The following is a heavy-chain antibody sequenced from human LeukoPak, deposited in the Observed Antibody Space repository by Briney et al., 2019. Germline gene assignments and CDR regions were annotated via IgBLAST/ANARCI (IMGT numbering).Heavy chain of an antibody. Sequence: PGGPLRLSCAASGFTFSSYGMHWVRQAPGKGLEWVSAISGSGGSTYYADSVKGRFTISRDNSKNTLYLQMNSLRAEDTAVYYCAKDSDYYDSSGYRVYWGQGTLVTVSS. J-gene: IGHJ4*02. D-gene: IGHD3-22*01. CDR3: AKDSDYYDSSGYRVY. CDR1: GFTFSSYG. V-gene: IGHV3-23*01. CDR2: ISGSGGST.